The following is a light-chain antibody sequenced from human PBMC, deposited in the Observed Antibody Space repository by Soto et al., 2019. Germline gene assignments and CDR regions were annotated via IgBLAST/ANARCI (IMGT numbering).Light chain of an antibody. V-gene: IGLV2-14*01. CDR2: EVS. Sequence: QSVLTEAASVSGSPGQSITSSCAGTSGGVDAFDYVSWYQQHPGKAPKLMIFEVSDRPSGVSDRFSGSKSGSTASLTISGLQAEDEADYFCTSFTSSSTQVFGTGTKVTVL. CDR3: TSFTSSSTQV. J-gene: IGLJ1*01. CDR1: SGGVDAFDY.